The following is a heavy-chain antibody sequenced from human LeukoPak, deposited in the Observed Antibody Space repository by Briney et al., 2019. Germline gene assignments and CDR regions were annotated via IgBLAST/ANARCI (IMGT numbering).Heavy chain of an antibody. D-gene: IGHD6-13*01. CDR2: IYHSGST. V-gene: IGHV4-38-2*02. Sequence: SETLSLTCTVSTYSISSGYYWGWIRQPPGKGLEWIGNIYHSGSTYYNPSLKSRVTISVDTSKNQFSLKLSSVTAADTAVYYCARQGYSSSWTGFDYWGQGTLVTVSS. CDR3: ARQGYSSSWTGFDY. J-gene: IGHJ4*02. CDR1: TYSISSGYY.